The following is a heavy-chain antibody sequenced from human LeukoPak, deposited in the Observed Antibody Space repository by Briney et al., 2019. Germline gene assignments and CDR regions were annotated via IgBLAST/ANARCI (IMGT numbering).Heavy chain of an antibody. Sequence: GGSLRLSCAASGFTFSSYAMSWVRQAPGEGLKWVSAISGSGGSTYYADSVRGRFTISRDNSKNTLYLQMNSLRAEDTAVYYCAKLDSIAVAGTCDYWGQGTLVTVSS. J-gene: IGHJ4*02. D-gene: IGHD6-19*01. V-gene: IGHV3-23*01. CDR3: AKLDSIAVAGTCDY. CDR2: ISGSGGST. CDR1: GFTFSSYA.